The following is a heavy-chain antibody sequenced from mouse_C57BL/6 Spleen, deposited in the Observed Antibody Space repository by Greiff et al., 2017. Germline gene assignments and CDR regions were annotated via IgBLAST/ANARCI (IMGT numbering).Heavy chain of an antibody. V-gene: IGHV5-17*01. CDR3: ARGDYYDYWFAY. D-gene: IGHD2-4*01. J-gene: IGHJ3*01. Sequence: EVKVVESGGGLVKPGGSLKLSCAASGFTFSDYGMHWVRQAPEKGLEWVAYISSGSSTIYYADTVKGRFTISRDNAKNTLCLQMTSLRSEDTAMYYCARGDYYDYWFAYWGQGTLVTVSA. CDR1: GFTFSDYG. CDR2: ISSGSSTI.